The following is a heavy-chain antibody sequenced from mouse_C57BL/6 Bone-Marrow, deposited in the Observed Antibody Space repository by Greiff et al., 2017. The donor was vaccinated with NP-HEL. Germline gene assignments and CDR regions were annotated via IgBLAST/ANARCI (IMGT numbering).Heavy chain of an antibody. V-gene: IGHV5-2*03. CDR1: EYDFPSHA. Sequence: EVMLVESGGGLVQPGESLKLSCESHEYDFPSHAMSWVRKTPEKRLELVAAINSAGGSTYYPDTLEGRFLISSDNTNKTLYLQMRSLRSEDTAIVYYARHYDRMGYLDYWGQGTTLTVSS. CDR3: ARHYDRMGYLDY. D-gene: IGHD1-1*01. CDR2: INSAGGST. J-gene: IGHJ2*01.